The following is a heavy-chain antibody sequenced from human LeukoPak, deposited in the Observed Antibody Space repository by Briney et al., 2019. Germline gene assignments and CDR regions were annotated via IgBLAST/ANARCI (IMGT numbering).Heavy chain of an antibody. CDR3: AKDPLYCSGGSCYLWAFDI. J-gene: IGHJ3*02. CDR2: ISGSGGST. V-gene: IGHV3-23*01. D-gene: IGHD2-15*01. Sequence: GGSLRLSCAASGFTFSSYAMSWVRQAPGKGLEWVSAISGSGGSTYYADSVKGRFTISRDNSKNTLYLQMNSLRAEDTAVYYCAKDPLYCSGGSCYLWAFDIWGQGTMVTVSS. CDR1: GFTFSSYA.